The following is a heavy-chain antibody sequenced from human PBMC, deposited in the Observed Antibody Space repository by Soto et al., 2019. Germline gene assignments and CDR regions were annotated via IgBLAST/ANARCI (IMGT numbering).Heavy chain of an antibody. CDR3: ARDTSTVDYVAGIYYDALDV. CDR2: ISGSGGST. Sequence: PGGSLRLSCAASGFTFSSHGMGWVGQAPGKGLEWVSAISGSGGSTYYADSVKGRFTISRDNAKNALYVQMNSLRAEDTAVYYCARDTSTVDYVAGIYYDALDVWGPGTMVTLSS. CDR1: GFTFSSHG. J-gene: IGHJ3*01. V-gene: IGHV3-23*01. D-gene: IGHD3-10*01.